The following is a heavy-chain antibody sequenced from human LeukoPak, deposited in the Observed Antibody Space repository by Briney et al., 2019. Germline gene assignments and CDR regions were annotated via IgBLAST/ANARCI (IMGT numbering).Heavy chain of an antibody. CDR2: INHSGST. CDR1: GGSSSGYY. Sequence: SETLSLTCAVYGGSSSGYYWSWIRQPPGKGLEWIGEINHSGSTNYNPSLKSRVTISVDTSKNQFSLKLSSVTAADTAVYYCARVRGLLSRLSNYFDYWGQGTLVTVSS. J-gene: IGHJ4*02. D-gene: IGHD3-10*01. CDR3: ARVRGLLSRLSNYFDY. V-gene: IGHV4-34*01.